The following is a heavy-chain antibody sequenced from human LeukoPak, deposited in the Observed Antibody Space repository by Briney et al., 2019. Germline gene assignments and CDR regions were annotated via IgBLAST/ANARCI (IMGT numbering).Heavy chain of an antibody. Sequence: PSETLSLTCIVSGGSISTYYWSWIRQPPGKGLEWIGYIYYSGSTNYNPSLKSRVTISVDTSKNQFSLKLSSVTAADTAVYYCARVHSGYDFGNRKYYYFDYWGQGTLVTVSS. D-gene: IGHD5-12*01. V-gene: IGHV4-59*08. CDR3: ARVHSGYDFGNRKYYYFDY. CDR1: GGSISTYY. CDR2: IYYSGST. J-gene: IGHJ4*02.